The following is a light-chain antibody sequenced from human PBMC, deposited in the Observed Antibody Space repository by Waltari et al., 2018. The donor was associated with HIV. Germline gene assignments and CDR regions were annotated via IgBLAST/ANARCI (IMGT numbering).Light chain of an antibody. CDR1: HGINNN. V-gene: IGKV3-15*01. CDR2: DTS. Sequence: EAVMTQSPATLSVSPGETATLSCRASHGINNNLAWYQQKPGQAPRLLIFDTSARATGIPDRFSGSGSGTEFTLTSSSLQSEDFAVYYCQQYDDWTVFGGGTKVDI. J-gene: IGKJ4*01. CDR3: QQYDDWTV.